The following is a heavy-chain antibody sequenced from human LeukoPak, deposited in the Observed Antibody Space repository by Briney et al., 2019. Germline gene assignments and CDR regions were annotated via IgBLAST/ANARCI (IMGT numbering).Heavy chain of an antibody. D-gene: IGHD6-19*01. J-gene: IGHJ4*02. CDR2: ISSSSSYI. CDR3: ARDRVAVAGTRYFDY. CDR1: GFTFSSYS. V-gene: IGHV3-21*01. Sequence: GGSLRLSCAASGFTFSSYSMNWVRQAPGKGLEWVSSISSSSSYIYYADSVKGRFTISRDNAKNSLYLQMNSLRAEDTPVYYCARDRVAVAGTRYFDYWGQGTLVTVSS.